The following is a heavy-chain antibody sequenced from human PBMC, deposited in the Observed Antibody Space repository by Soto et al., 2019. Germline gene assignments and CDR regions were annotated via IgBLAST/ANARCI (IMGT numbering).Heavy chain of an antibody. Sequence: EVQLVESGGGLVQPGRSLRLSCAASGFTFDDYAMHWVRQAPGKGLEWVSGISWNSGSIGYADSVKGRFTISRDNAKNSLYLQMISLRAEDTALYYCAKDSTYEGDYYYMDVWGKGTTVTVSS. J-gene: IGHJ6*03. D-gene: IGHD5-12*01. CDR1: GFTFDDYA. CDR3: AKDSTYEGDYYYMDV. CDR2: ISWNSGSI. V-gene: IGHV3-9*01.